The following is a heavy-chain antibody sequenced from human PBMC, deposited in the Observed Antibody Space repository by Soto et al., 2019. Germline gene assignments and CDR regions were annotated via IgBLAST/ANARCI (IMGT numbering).Heavy chain of an antibody. CDR3: DF. V-gene: IGHV3-30*03. CDR1: GFTFSNYG. Sequence: QVHLVESGGGVVQPGQALRLSCVGSGFTFSNYGIHWVRQAPGKGLEWVAVVSYEGRFTSSGDSAQGRFTISRDNSKNTVYLQMNSLREEDTAVYYPDFWGQGTLVTVSS. J-gene: IGHJ4*02. CDR2: VSYEGRFT.